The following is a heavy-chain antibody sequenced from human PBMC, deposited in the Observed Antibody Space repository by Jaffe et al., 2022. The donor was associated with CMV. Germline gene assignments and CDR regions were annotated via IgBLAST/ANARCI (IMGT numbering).Heavy chain of an antibody. CDR3: ARLQQQLDPTGYYFDY. J-gene: IGHJ4*02. CDR2: IYYSGST. Sequence: QLQLQESGPGLVKPSETLSLTCTVSGGSISSSSYYWGWIRQPPGKGLEWIGSIYYSGSTYYNPSLKSRVTISVDTSKNQFSLKLSSVTAADTAVYYCARLQQQLDPTGYYFDYWGQGTLVTVSS. D-gene: IGHD6-13*01. CDR1: GGSISSSSYY. V-gene: IGHV4-39*01.